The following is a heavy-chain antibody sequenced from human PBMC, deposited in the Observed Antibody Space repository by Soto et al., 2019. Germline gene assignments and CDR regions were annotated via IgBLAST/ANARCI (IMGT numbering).Heavy chain of an antibody. CDR1: GFSSTTAGVA. D-gene: IGHD5-12*01. CDR3: AHSDGGYEIIYFDF. Sequence: SGPTLVNPTQTLTLTCAFSGFSSTTAGVAVGWIRQTPGGALEWLTLIYYNDDRRFSPSLKTRLTITGDTSKNQVVLSLTNVDPGDTATYFCAHSDGGYEIIYFDFWGQGIPVTVSS. V-gene: IGHV2-5*01. J-gene: IGHJ4*02. CDR2: IYYNDDR.